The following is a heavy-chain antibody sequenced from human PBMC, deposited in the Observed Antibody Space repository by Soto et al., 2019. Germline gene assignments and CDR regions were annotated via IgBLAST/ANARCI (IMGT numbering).Heavy chain of an antibody. V-gene: IGHV1-69*01. CDR3: ARNLVRGGSYSMGLNYFDY. D-gene: IGHD1-26*01. J-gene: IGHJ4*02. CDR2: ILPIFGTA. CDR1: GGTLSSYA. Sequence: QVQLEQSGAEVKKPGSSVKVSCKASGGTLSSYAISWVRQAPGQGLEWMGGILPIFGTAKYAQKSQGRVTITADESTSTAYMELSSLRSEDTAVYYCARNLVRGGSYSMGLNYFDYWGQGTLVTVSS.